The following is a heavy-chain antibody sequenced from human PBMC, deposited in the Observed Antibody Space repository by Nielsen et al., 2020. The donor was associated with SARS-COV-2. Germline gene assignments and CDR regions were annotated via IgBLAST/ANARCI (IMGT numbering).Heavy chain of an antibody. V-gene: IGHV3-9*01. CDR3: AKDMVRSSPEWELILGVAFDV. J-gene: IGHJ3*01. Sequence: SLKISCAASGFTFDDYDMHWVRQAPGKGLEWDSGISWNSGSIGYADSVKGRFTISRDNAKNSLFLQMNSLRPDDTAFYYCAKDMVRSSPEWELILGVAFDVWGQGTLVTVSS. D-gene: IGHD1-26*01. CDR2: ISWNSGSI. CDR1: GFTFDDYD.